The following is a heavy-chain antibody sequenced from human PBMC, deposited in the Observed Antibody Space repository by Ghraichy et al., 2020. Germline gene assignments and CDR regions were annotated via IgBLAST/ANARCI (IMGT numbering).Heavy chain of an antibody. CDR1: GFTFTDYY. V-gene: IGHV3-11*01. CDR3: ARHGYNGGFYDH. Sequence: GGSLRLSCTASGFTFTDYYMSWIRQAPGKGLEWVSYISTSGNTKYYADSVKGRFTISRDNTKNSLYLQMNSLRAEDTALYYCARHGYNGGFYDHWGQGSLVTVSS. D-gene: IGHD5-24*01. CDR2: ISTSGNTK. J-gene: IGHJ4*02.